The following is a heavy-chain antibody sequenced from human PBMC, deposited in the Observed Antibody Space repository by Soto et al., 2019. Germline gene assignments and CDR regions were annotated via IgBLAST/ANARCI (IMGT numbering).Heavy chain of an antibody. V-gene: IGHV3-7*01. CDR2: IKQDGSEK. CDR1: GFTFSNAW. J-gene: IGHJ4*02. CDR3: VRVMRSIASRKRVIDY. Sequence: PGGSLRLSCAASGFTFSNAWTSWVRQAPGKGLEWVANIKQDGSEKYYVDSVKGRFTISRDNAKNSLYLQMNSLRAEDTAVYYCVRVMRSIASRKRVIDYWGQGTLVTVSS. D-gene: IGHD6-6*01.